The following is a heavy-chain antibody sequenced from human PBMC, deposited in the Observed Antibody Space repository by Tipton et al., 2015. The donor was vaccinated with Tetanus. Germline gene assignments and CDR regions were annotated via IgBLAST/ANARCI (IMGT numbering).Heavy chain of an antibody. CDR3: ARRLGPYTGDQIWHFDL. J-gene: IGHJ2*01. CDR1: GYSFTSYW. D-gene: IGHD7-27*01. Sequence: QSGAEVKKSGESLKISCKASGYSFTSYWIGWVRQMPGKGLEWMGIIYPGDSDTTYSPSFQGQVTISADRSISTAYLQWSSLKASDTAVFFCARRLGPYTGDQIWHFDLWGRGTLVTVSS. CDR2: IYPGDSDT. V-gene: IGHV5-51*01.